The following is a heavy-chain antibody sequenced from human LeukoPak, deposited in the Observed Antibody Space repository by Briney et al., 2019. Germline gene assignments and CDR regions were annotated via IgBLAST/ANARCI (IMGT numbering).Heavy chain of an antibody. D-gene: IGHD3-22*01. CDR1: GYTFTGYY. J-gene: IGHJ4*02. CDR2: INPNSGGT. V-gene: IGHV1-2*06. CDR3: ARAQNYYDSSGYYDY. Sequence: ASVKVSCNASGYTFTGYYMHWVRQAPGQGLEWMGRINPNSGGTNYAQKFQGRVTMTRDTSISTAYMELSRLRSDDTAVYYCARAQNYYDSSGYYDYWGQGTLVTVSS.